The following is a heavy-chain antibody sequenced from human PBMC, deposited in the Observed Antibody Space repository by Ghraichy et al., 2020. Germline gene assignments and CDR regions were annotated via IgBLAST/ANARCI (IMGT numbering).Heavy chain of an antibody. Sequence: SCAISGDSVSSTSAICNWIRQSPSRGLEWLGRTYYRTKGYDDYAVSVRSRITVNPDTSRNQFSLQLNTVTPEDTAVYYCARGGSGYNAGRFDYWGQGILVTVSS. CDR2: TYYRTKGYD. CDR1: GDSVSSTSAI. CDR3: ARGGSGYNAGRFDY. D-gene: IGHD1-14*01. V-gene: IGHV6-1*01. J-gene: IGHJ4*02.